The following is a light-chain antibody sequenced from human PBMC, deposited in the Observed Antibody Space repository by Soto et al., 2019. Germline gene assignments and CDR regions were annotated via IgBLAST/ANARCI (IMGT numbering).Light chain of an antibody. CDR2: DTF. V-gene: IGKV1-39*01. J-gene: IGKJ1*01. CDR3: QQSSTTPWT. Sequence: DIQMTQSPSSLSASLGDRVTITCRPSESIRNELNWFQQRPGKAPRLLIYDTFTLQSGVPSRFSGSVSGTEFSLTISSLQAGDSAIYYCQQSSTTPWTFGQGTKVDIK. CDR1: ESIRNE.